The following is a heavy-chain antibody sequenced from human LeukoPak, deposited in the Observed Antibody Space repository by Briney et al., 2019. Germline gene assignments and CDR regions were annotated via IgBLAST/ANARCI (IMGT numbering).Heavy chain of an antibody. Sequence: SETLSLTCTVSGGSISSYYWSWIRQPPGKGPEWIGYIYYSGSTNYNPSLKSRVTIFVDTSKNQFSLKLSSVTGANTAVYYCARRVVGATIDAFDIWGQGTMVTVSS. V-gene: IGHV4-59*08. J-gene: IGHJ3*02. CDR2: IYYSGST. CDR1: GGSISSYY. D-gene: IGHD1-26*01. CDR3: ARRVVGATIDAFDI.